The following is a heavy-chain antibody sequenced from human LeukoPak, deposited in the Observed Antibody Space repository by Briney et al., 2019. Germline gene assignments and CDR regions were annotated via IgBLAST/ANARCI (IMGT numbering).Heavy chain of an antibody. D-gene: IGHD6-19*01. CDR3: ARHRVFYSSGWYKKNWFDP. J-gene: IGHJ5*02. CDR1: GGSFSGYY. CDR2: INHSGST. Sequence: SETLSLTCAVYGGSFSGYYWSWIRQPPGKGLEWIGEINHSGSTNYNPSLKSRVTISVDTSKNQFSLKLSSVTAADTAVYYCARHRVFYSSGWYKKNWFDPWGQGTLVTVSS. V-gene: IGHV4-34*01.